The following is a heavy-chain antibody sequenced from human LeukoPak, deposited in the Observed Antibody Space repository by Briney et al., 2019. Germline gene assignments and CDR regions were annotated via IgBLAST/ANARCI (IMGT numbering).Heavy chain of an antibody. Sequence: GASVKVSCKASGSTFTSYGISWVRQAPEQGLEWMGWISPYNGNTNYAQKLQGRVTITTDTTTSTGYMGLRSLRSGDTGVYFCARERTDGGSPLGWFDPWGEGTLVTVSS. J-gene: IGHJ5*02. CDR2: ISPYNGNT. CDR3: ARERTDGGSPLGWFDP. CDR1: GSTFTSYG. D-gene: IGHD2-8*01. V-gene: IGHV1-18*01.